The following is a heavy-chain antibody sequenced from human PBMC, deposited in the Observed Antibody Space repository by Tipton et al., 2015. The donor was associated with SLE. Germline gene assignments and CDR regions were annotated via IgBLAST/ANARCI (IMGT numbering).Heavy chain of an antibody. CDR1: GGSISSGSYY. CDR3: ARGRGATRIRGVISYYYYYYYMDA. J-gene: IGHJ6*03. D-gene: IGHD3-10*01. CDR2: IYTSGST. Sequence: TLSLTCTVSGGSISSGSYYWSWIRQPAGKGLEWIGRIYTSGSTNYNPSLKSRVTISVDTSKNQFSLKLSSVTAADTAVYYCARGRGATRIRGVISYYYYYYYMDAWGKGTTVTVSS. V-gene: IGHV4-61*02.